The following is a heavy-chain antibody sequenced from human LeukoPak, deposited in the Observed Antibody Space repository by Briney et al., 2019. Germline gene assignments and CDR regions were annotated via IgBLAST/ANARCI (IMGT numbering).Heavy chain of an antibody. V-gene: IGHV4-31*03. CDR2: IYYSGST. Sequence: PFETLCLTRTVSGGSISSGGYDWSWIRQHPGKGLEWIGYIYYSGSTYYNPSLKSRVTISVDTSKNQFSLKLSSVTAADTAVYYCAREAGYYDILTGYYFGFDPWGQGTLVTVSS. CDR1: GGSISSGGYD. CDR3: AREAGYYDILTGYYFGFDP. D-gene: IGHD3-9*01. J-gene: IGHJ5*02.